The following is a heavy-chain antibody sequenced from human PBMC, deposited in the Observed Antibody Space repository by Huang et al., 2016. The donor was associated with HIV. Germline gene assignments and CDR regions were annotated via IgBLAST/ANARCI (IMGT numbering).Heavy chain of an antibody. V-gene: IGHV4-34*01. Sequence: QVQLQQWGAGLLKPSETLSLTCAVYGGSVGGHYWSWIRQPPGKGLEWIAEINDKGYTNYNPSLKSRVTISVHTSRKQFSLKLNSVTAADAAVYYCARASWYEPRSWYFGLWGRGTLVTVSS. CDR3: ARASWYEPRSWYFGL. J-gene: IGHJ2*01. CDR1: GGSVGGHY. CDR2: INDKGYT. D-gene: IGHD6-13*01.